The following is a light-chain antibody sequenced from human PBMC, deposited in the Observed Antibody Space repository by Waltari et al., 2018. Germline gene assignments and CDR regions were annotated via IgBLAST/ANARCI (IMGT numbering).Light chain of an antibody. CDR1: SRDIGGYKR. V-gene: IGLV2-14*03. CDR2: DVS. Sequence: QSALTQPASVSGSPGQSITISCTGTSRDIGGYKRVPWYQQPPGKVPKLMIYDVSYRPSGVSNRFSGSKSGNTASLTISGLQAEDEADYYCGSYSSTTTLYVFGSGTKVTVL. CDR3: GSYSSTTTLYV. J-gene: IGLJ1*01.